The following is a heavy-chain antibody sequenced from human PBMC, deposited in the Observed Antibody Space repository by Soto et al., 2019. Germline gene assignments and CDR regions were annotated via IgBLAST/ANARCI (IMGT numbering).Heavy chain of an antibody. J-gene: IGHJ6*02. CDR3: ARRARDSYYAIDV. D-gene: IGHD3-22*01. Sequence: VQLVESGGGEVKPGRSLRLSCEASEFNYTDFARHWVRQAPGKGLEWVAIISYDGSDKYYADSVKGRFVISRDNPKNTLYLEMNSLRPEDTAVYFCARRARDSYYAIDVWGQGTTVTVFS. V-gene: IGHV3-30*09. CDR1: EFNYTDFA. CDR2: ISYDGSDK.